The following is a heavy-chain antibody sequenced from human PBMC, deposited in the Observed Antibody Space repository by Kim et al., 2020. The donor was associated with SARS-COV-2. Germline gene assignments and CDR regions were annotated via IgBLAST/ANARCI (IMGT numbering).Heavy chain of an antibody. D-gene: IGHD4-17*01. J-gene: IGHJ3*02. V-gene: IGHV4-34*01. Sequence: SETLSLTCAVYGGSFSGYYWSWIRQPPGKGLEWIGEINHSGSTNYNPSLKSRVTISVDTSKNQFSLKLSSVTAADTAVYYCARDNYGGNSGHDAFDIWGQGTMVTVSS. CDR3: ARDNYGGNSGHDAFDI. CDR1: GGSFSGYY. CDR2: INHSGST.